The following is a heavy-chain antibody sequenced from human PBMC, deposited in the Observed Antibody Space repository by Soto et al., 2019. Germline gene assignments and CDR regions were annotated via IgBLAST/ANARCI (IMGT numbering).Heavy chain of an antibody. V-gene: IGHV4-61*01. CDR1: GGSVSSGSYY. Sequence: PSETLSLTCTVSGGSVSSGSYYWSWIRQPPGKGLEWIGYIYYSGSTNYNPSLKSRVTISVDTSKNRFSLKLSSVAAADTAVYYCARDAHYYDSSGYSYYFDYWGQGTLVTVSS. J-gene: IGHJ4*02. CDR3: ARDAHYYDSSGYSYYFDY. CDR2: IYYSGST. D-gene: IGHD3-22*01.